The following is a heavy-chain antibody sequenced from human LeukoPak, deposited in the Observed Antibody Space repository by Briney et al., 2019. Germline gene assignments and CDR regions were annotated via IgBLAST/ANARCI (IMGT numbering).Heavy chain of an antibody. Sequence: GGSLRLSCAASGFTVSGTYMSWVRQSPGKGLEWVSVVYKDGKMFYIDSVKGRFAISRDTSKNTVYLQMNNLRAEDTAVYYCASRHCSGGDCYFAGADPFDHWGQGTLATVSS. CDR2: VYKDGKM. CDR3: ASRHCSGGDCYFAGADPFDH. V-gene: IGHV3-53*01. CDR1: GFTVSGTY. J-gene: IGHJ4*02. D-gene: IGHD2-21*01.